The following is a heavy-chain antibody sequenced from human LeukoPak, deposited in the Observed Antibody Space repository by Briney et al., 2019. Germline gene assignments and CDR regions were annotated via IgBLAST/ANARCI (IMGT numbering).Heavy chain of an antibody. D-gene: IGHD4-17*01. V-gene: IGHV4-39*02. Sequence: SETLSLTCTVSGVSISSSNSYWGWIRQPPGKGLEWIGSIYYSGNTYYNASLKSQVSISIDTSKNQFSLRLTSVTAADTAVYYCARDYGDYVNWFDPWGQGTLVTVSS. CDR3: ARDYGDYVNWFDP. CDR1: GVSISSSNSY. J-gene: IGHJ5*02. CDR2: IYYSGNT.